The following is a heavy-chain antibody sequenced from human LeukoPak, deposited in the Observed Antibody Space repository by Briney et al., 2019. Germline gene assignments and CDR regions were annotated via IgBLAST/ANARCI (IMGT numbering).Heavy chain of an antibody. CDR2: IIPIFGTA. CDR1: GGTFSSYA. V-gene: IGHV1-69*13. Sequence: SVKVSCKASGGTFSSYAISWVRQAPGQGLEWMGGIIPIFGTANYAQKFQGRVTITADESTSTAYMELGSLRSEDTAVYYCARDRWDYCSSTSCYGGSLDYWGQGTLVTVSS. D-gene: IGHD2-2*01. J-gene: IGHJ4*02. CDR3: ARDRWDYCSSTSCYGGSLDY.